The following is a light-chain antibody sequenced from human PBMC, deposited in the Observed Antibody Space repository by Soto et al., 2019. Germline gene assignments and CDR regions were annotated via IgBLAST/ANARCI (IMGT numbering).Light chain of an antibody. CDR2: DAS. J-gene: IGKJ5*01. CDR1: QSINNY. V-gene: IGKV3-11*01. Sequence: EIVMTQSPATLSVSPGERATLSCRASQSINNYLAWYQQKPGQAPRLLIYDASNRATGIPARFSGSGSGTDFTLTISSLEPEDFAVYYCQQRFNWQVTFGQGTRLEI. CDR3: QQRFNWQVT.